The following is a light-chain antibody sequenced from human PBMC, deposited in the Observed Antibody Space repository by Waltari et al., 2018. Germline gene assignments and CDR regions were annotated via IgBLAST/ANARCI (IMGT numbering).Light chain of an antibody. CDR3: SSYTSSSTVV. V-gene: IGLV2-14*01. Sequence: QSALTQPASVSGSPGQWITISCTGSNSDVGTYNYVSWYQQHPGKAPKLMIYDDSKRPAGVSDRFSGSKSGNTASLTISGLQAEDEADYYCSSYTSSSTVVFGGGTKVTVL. J-gene: IGLJ3*02. CDR2: DDS. CDR1: NSDVGTYNY.